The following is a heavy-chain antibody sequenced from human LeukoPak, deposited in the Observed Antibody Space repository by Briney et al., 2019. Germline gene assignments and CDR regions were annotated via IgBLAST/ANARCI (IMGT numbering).Heavy chain of an antibody. V-gene: IGHV1-2*02. D-gene: IGHD6-13*01. Sequence: GASVKVSCRASGFTVTNYYLHWVRLAPGQGPEWMGWINPNNGGTNYAQKFQGRVTMTRDTSINTAYMELNRLRSDDTAVYYCARISSSWYSFDYWGQGTLVTVSS. J-gene: IGHJ4*02. CDR1: GFTVTNYY. CDR3: ARISSSWYSFDY. CDR2: INPNNGGT.